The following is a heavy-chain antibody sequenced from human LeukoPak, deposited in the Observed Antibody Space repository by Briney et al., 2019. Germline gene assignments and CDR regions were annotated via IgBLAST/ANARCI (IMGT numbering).Heavy chain of an antibody. CDR2: INHSGGT. V-gene: IGHV4-34*01. CDR3: ARGPPPRHFDY. Sequence: SETLSLTCAVYGGSFSGYYWSWIRQPPGKGLEWIGEINHSGGTNYNPSLKSRVTISVDTSRNQFSLKLSSVTAADTAVYYCARGPPPRHFDYWGQGTLVTVSS. J-gene: IGHJ4*02. CDR1: GGSFSGYY.